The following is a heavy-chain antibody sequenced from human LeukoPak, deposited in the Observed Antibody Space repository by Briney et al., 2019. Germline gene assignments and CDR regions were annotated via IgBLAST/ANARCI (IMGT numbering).Heavy chain of an antibody. CDR2: IYHSGST. CDR3: AREGGPYRPLDY. Sequence: SGTLSLTCAVSGDSISSSNWWCWVRQPPGKGLEWIGEIYHSGSTNYNPSLKSRVTISVDTSKNQFSLKLTSVTAADTAVYYCAREGGPYRPLDYSGQGTLVTVSS. CDR1: GDSISSSNW. J-gene: IGHJ4*02. V-gene: IGHV4-4*02.